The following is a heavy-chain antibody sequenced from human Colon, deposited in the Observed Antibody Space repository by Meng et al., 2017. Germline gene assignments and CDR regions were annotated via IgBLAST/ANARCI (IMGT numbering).Heavy chain of an antibody. CDR2: ISSSSS. V-gene: IGHV3-21*01. Sequence: EVQLVESGGGLVKPGGSLRLSCAASGFTFRGYSMNWVRQAPGKGLEWVSSISSSSSYADSVKGRFTISRDNAKNSLYLQMNSLRAEDTAVYYCARGRVVVVASPSDYWGQGTLVTVSS. CDR1: GFTFRGYS. J-gene: IGHJ4*02. CDR3: ARGRVVVVASPSDY. D-gene: IGHD2-15*01.